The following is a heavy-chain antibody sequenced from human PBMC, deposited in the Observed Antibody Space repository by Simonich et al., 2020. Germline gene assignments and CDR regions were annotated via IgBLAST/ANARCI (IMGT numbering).Heavy chain of an antibody. CDR1: GFTFSSYE. CDR3: ARHYYGDYYFDY. CDR2: IRSSCSTI. J-gene: IGHJ4*02. V-gene: IGHV3-48*03. Sequence: EVQLVESGGGLVQPGGSLRLSCAASGFTFSSYEMNWVRQAPGNVLEWVSYIRSSCSTIYYADSVKGRFTISRDNAKNSLYLQMNSLRAEDTAVYYCARHYYGDYYFDYWGQGTLVTVSS. D-gene: IGHD4-17*01.